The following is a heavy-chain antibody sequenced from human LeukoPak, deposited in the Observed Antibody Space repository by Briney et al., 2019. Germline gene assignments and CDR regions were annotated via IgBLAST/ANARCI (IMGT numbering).Heavy chain of an antibody. CDR1: GYTFTSYG. CDR2: ISAYNGNT. CDR3: AIEEGPYRGYYYMDV. Sequence: ASVKVSCKASGYTFTSYGISWVRQAPGQGLEWMGWISAYNGNTNYAQKLQGRVTMTTDKSTSTAYMELSSLRSEDTAVYYCAIEEGPYRGYYYMDVWGKGTTVTVSS. V-gene: IGHV1-18*01. J-gene: IGHJ6*03. D-gene: IGHD1-26*01.